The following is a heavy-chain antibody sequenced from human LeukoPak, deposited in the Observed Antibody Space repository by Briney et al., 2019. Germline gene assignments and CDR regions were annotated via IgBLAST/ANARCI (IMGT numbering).Heavy chain of an antibody. J-gene: IGHJ4*02. CDR3: ARGGFGDYWDY. Sequence: GASVKVSCKASGYTLTGYCMHWVRQAPGQGLEWMGWISAYNGNTNYAQKLQGRVTMTTDTSTSTAYMELRSLRSDDTAVYYCARGGFGDYWDYWGQGTLVTVSS. V-gene: IGHV1-18*04. CDR1: GYTLTGYC. D-gene: IGHD3-10*01. CDR2: ISAYNGNT.